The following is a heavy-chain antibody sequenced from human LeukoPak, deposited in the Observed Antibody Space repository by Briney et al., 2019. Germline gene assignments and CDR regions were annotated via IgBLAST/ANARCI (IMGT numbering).Heavy chain of an antibody. Sequence: SETLSLTCTVSGGSISSYYWSWIRQPPGKGLELIGYVYYSGSTNYKSSLKSRVSISVDTSKNQFSLKLSSVTAADTAVYYCARGHPWQHLPESAFDYWGQGTLVTVSS. CDR3: ARGHPWQHLPESAFDY. V-gene: IGHV4-59*01. CDR1: GGSISSYY. CDR2: VYYSGST. J-gene: IGHJ4*02.